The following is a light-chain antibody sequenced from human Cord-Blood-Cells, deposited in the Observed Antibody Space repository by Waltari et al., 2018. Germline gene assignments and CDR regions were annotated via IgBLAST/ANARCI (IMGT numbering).Light chain of an antibody. Sequence: QSALTQPASVSGSPGQSITISCTGTSSDVGGYNYVSWYQQHPGKAPKLMIYEVSNRPSGVSHRFSDCKSGNAASLTISGLQAEDEDDYYCSSYTSSSLVFGGATKLPVL. V-gene: IGLV2-14*01. J-gene: IGLJ2*01. CDR3: SSYTSSSLV. CDR1: SSDVGGYNY. CDR2: EVS.